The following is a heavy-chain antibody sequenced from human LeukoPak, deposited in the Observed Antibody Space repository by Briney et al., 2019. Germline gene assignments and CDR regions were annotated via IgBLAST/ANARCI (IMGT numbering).Heavy chain of an antibody. J-gene: IGHJ3*02. V-gene: IGHV5-51*01. D-gene: IGHD1-7*01. Sequence: GGSLKISCKGSGYSFTSYWIGWVRQMPGKGLEWMGIIYPGDSDTRYSPSFQGQVTISADKSISTAYLQWSSLKASDTAMYYCARRDKWNYRAFDIWGQGTMVTVSS. CDR3: ARRDKWNYRAFDI. CDR1: GYSFTSYW. CDR2: IYPGDSDT.